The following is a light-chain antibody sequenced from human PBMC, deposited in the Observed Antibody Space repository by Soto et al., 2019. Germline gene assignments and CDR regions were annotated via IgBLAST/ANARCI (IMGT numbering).Light chain of an antibody. J-gene: IGKJ5*01. CDR3: QQYGSSPIT. V-gene: IGKV3-20*01. CDR2: QTS. CDR1: QYINTR. Sequence: EIVLTQSPASLCSFPGDSVSLXCRASQYINTRLDWFKHMTSKAPRRIIYQTSLRAAGTPPSFSASGSATAFTPTISRLEPEDFAVYYGQQYGSSPITFGHGTRLEIK.